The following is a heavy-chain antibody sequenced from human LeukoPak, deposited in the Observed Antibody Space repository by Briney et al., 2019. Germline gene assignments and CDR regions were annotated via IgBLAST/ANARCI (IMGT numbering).Heavy chain of an antibody. CDR1: GFTCSSYW. V-gene: IGHV3-7*01. CDR3: ARSRMVYYYDSSGYGDC. Sequence: GGSLRLSCAASGFTCSSYWMSWVRQAPGKGLEWVANIKQDGSEKYYVDSVKGRFTISRDNAKNSLYLQMNSLRAEDTAVYYCARSRMVYYYDSSGYGDCWGQGTLVTVSS. D-gene: IGHD3-22*01. CDR2: IKQDGSEK. J-gene: IGHJ4*02.